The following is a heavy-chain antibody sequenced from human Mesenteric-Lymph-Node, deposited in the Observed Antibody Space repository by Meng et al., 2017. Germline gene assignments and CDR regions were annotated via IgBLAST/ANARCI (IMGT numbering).Heavy chain of an antibody. CDR2: ISYGSTSI. CDR3: AKGAGYVDTREGDY. V-gene: IGHV3-21*04. Sequence: GESLKISCAASGFTFSNYCMDWVRQAPGKGLEWVSSISYGSTSIYYSDSVKGRFLISRDDGKNSLYLQMNSLRAEDTAVYYCAKGAGYVDTREGDYWGQGTLVTVSS. D-gene: IGHD5-18*01. J-gene: IGHJ4*02. CDR1: GFTFSNYC.